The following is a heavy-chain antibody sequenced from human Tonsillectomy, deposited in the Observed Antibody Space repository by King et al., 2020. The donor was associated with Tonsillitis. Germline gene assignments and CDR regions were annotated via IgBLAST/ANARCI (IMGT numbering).Heavy chain of an antibody. CDR2: ISSSSSYI. J-gene: IGHJ4*02. V-gene: IGHV3-21*01. Sequence: VQLVESGGGLVKPGGSLRLSCAASGFTFSSFSMNWVRQAPGKGLEWVSTISSSSSYIYYADSVKGRLTISRDNAKNSLYLQMDSLRAEDTAVYYCARDLAYSSTWYSDYWGQGTLVTVSS. CDR3: ARDLAYSSTWYSDY. CDR1: GFTFSSFS. D-gene: IGHD6-13*01.